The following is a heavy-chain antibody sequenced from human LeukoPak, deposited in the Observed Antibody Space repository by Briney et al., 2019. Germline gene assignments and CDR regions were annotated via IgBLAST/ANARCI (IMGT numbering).Heavy chain of an antibody. CDR2: ISDSGGST. Sequence: GGSLRLSCAASGFTFSSYGMGWVRQAPGKGLEWVSAISDSGGSTYYADSVKGRFTISRDNSKNTVSLQMNTLRAEDTAVYYCAKDRPSTSWYLGFCDYWGQGTLVTVSS. J-gene: IGHJ4*02. D-gene: IGHD6-13*01. CDR1: GFTFSSYG. V-gene: IGHV3-23*01. CDR3: AKDRPSTSWYLGFCDY.